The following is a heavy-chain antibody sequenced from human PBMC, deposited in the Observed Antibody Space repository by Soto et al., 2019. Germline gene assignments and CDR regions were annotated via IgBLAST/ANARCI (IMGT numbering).Heavy chain of an antibody. CDR2: IIPIHGTT. V-gene: IGHV1-69*01. J-gene: IGHJ4*02. CDR1: GGSLTSYP. CDR3: ARGWGLVS. Sequence: QMEQSGAEVRKPGSSVKVSCKPSGGSLTSYPMAWVRQAPGQGFEWMGGIIPIHGTTEYAQKFQGRVITTADESTNRTILEMTGPSAEATAFYCARGWGLVSWGQGTLVTVSS. D-gene: IGHD3-16*01.